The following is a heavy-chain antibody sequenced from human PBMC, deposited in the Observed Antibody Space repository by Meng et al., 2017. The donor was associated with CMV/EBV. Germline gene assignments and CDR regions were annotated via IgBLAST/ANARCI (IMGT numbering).Heavy chain of an antibody. J-gene: IGHJ4*02. CDR1: GFTFSDYY. D-gene: IGHD2-2*01. CDR3: ARDPLQYCSSTSCPSPADY. Sequence: GGSLRLSCAASGFTFSDYYMSWIRQAPGKGLEWVSYISSNGSTIYYADSVKGRFTISRDNAKNSLYLQMNSLRAEDTAVYYCARDPLQYCSSTSCPSPADYWGQGTLVTVSS. CDR2: ISSNGSTI. V-gene: IGHV3-11*01.